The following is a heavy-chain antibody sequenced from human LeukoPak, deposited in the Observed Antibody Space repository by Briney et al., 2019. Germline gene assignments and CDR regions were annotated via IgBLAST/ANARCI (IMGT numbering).Heavy chain of an antibody. D-gene: IGHD1-26*01. V-gene: IGHV1-46*01. J-gene: IGHJ6*02. CDR1: GYTFPSYF. Sequence: ASVKVSCKASGYTFPSYFMHWVRQAPGQGLEWMGIINPTGGSTTYAQKFQGRVTMTRDTSISTAYMELSRLRSDDTAVYYCARGWVYYYYGMDVWGQGTTVTVSS. CDR3: ARGWVYYYYGMDV. CDR2: INPTGGST.